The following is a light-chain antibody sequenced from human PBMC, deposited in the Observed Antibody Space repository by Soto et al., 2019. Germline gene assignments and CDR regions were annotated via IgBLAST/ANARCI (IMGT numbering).Light chain of an antibody. Sequence: EIVLTQSPGTLSLSPGERATLSCRASQSVSSNNLAWYQQRPGQAPRVVIYGASTRANGIPERFSGSGSGTDFTLTISRREPEDFAVYYCQQYGWSPFTFGPGTKVDIK. CDR1: QSVSSNN. CDR2: GAS. CDR3: QQYGWSPFT. J-gene: IGKJ3*01. V-gene: IGKV3-20*01.